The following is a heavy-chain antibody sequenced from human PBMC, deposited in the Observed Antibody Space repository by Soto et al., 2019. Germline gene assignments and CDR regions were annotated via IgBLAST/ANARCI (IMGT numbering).Heavy chain of an antibody. CDR2: LSGNGEST. Sequence: GGSLRLSCAASGFTFSNYAMSWVRQAPGNGPEWVSALSGNGESTYYADSVKGRFTISRDNSKNTVYLQMNSLRAEDTALYFCAKFNLETSQPGYAFDIWGHGTMVT. J-gene: IGHJ3*02. V-gene: IGHV3-23*01. D-gene: IGHD1-1*01. CDR1: GFTFSNYA. CDR3: AKFNLETSQPGYAFDI.